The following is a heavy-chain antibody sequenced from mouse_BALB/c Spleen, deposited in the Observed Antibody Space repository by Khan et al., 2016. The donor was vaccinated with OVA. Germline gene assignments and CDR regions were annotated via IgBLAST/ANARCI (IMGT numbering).Heavy chain of an antibody. CDR2: INSDGYYT. J-gene: IGHJ3*01. V-gene: IGHV5-6*01. Sequence: EVQRVESGGDLVRPGGSLKLSCAASGFTFSAYGMSWVRQSPDKRLEWVATINSDGYYTYSPDSLKGRFIISRDNAKNTLYLQMRSLKSEDTAMYYCASHLTGSFAYWGQGTLVTVSA. CDR1: GFTFSAYG. CDR3: ASHLTGSFAY. D-gene: IGHD4-1*01.